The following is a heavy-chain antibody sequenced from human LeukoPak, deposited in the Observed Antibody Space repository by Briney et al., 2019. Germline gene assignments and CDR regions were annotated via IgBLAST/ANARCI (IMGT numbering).Heavy chain of an antibody. Sequence: GGSLRLSCAASGFTFSSNYMSWVRQAPGKGLEWVSIIYSGGSTYYADSVKGRFTISRDNSKNTLYLQMNSLRAEDTAVYYCARAKWGHPMYYFDYGGQGTLVTVS. V-gene: IGHV3-66*01. CDR2: IYSGGST. CDR3: ARAKWGHPMYYFDY. D-gene: IGHD7-27*01. J-gene: IGHJ4*02. CDR1: GFTFSSNY.